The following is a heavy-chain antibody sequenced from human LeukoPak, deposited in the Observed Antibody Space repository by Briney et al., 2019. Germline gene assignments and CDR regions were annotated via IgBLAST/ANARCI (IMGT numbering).Heavy chain of an antibody. CDR2: ISSSSSYI. V-gene: IGHV3-11*06. CDR1: GSTFSDYY. J-gene: IGHJ4*02. Sequence: PGGSLRLSCAASGSTFSDYYMSWIRQAPGKGLEWVSSISSSSSYIYYADSVKGRFTISRDNAKNSLYLQMNSLRAEDTAVYYCARDADSSSYPDYWGQGTLVTVSS. CDR3: ARDADSSSYPDY. D-gene: IGHD6-13*01.